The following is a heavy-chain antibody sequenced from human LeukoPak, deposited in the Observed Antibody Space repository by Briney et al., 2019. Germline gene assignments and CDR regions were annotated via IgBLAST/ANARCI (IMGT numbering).Heavy chain of an antibody. CDR2: IHMTGDT. V-gene: IGHV3-13*01. CDR3: VRGRGYYDGRGYIKNVPFDI. CDR1: GFSFSSYD. D-gene: IGHD3-22*01. Sequence: PGGSLRLSCIASGFSFSSYDMHWVRKATGQGLDLVSGIHMTGDTYNADSVKGRFTISRENAKISLYLQMNSLRAGDTAVYYCVRGRGYYDGRGYIKNVPFDIWGQGTTVTVSS. J-gene: IGHJ3*02.